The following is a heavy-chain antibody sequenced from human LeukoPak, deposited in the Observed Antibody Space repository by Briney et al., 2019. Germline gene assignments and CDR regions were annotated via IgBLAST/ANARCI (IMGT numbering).Heavy chain of an antibody. Sequence: PSETLSLTCTVSGGSISSYYWSWIRQPPGKGLEWIGYIYYSGSTNYNPSLKSRVTISVDTSKNQFSLKLSSVTAADTAVYYCARHTVHDYGDYYYYMDVWGKGTTVTISS. D-gene: IGHD4-17*01. CDR2: IYYSGST. CDR1: GGSISSYY. J-gene: IGHJ6*03. CDR3: ARHTVHDYGDYYYYMDV. V-gene: IGHV4-59*08.